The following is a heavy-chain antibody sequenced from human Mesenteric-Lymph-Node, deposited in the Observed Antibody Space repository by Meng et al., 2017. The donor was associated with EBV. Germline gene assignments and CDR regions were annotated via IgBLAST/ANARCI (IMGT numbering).Heavy chain of an antibody. CDR3: ARTPGPVAVPFDY. J-gene: IGHJ4*02. CDR1: GGSISSSSYY. CDR2: IYYSGST. D-gene: IGHD6-19*01. Sequence: PLQEPGPGLVKPSGTLSLTCAVSGGSISSSSYYWGWIRQPPGKGLEWIGSIYYSGSTYYNPSLKSRVTISVDTSKNQFSLKLSSVTAADTAVYYCARTPGPVAVPFDYWGQGTLVTVSS. V-gene: IGHV4-39*01.